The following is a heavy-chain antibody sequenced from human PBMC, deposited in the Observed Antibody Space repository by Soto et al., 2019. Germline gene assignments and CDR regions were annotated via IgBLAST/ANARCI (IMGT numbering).Heavy chain of an antibody. CDR1: GFTFSSYW. Sequence: GSLRLSCAASGFTFSSYWMSWVRQAPGKGLEWVANIKQDGSEKYYVDSVKGRFTISRDNAKNSLYLQMNSLRAEDTAVYYCARGKRYSSSWSTLVYWGQGTLVTVSS. V-gene: IGHV3-7*03. D-gene: IGHD6-13*01. CDR2: IKQDGSEK. J-gene: IGHJ4*02. CDR3: ARGKRYSSSWSTLVY.